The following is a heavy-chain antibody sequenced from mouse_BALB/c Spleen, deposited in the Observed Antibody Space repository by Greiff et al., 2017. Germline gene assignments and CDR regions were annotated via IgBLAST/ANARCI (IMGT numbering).Heavy chain of an antibody. CDR3: ARSYYYGSSSYYAMDY. Sequence: EVQLVESGGGLVKPGGSLKLSCAASGFTFSDYYMYWVRQTPEKRLEWVATISDGGSYTYYPDSVKGRFTISRDNAKNNLYLQMSSLKSEDTAMYYCARSYYYGSSSYYAMDYWGQGTSVTVSS. D-gene: IGHD1-1*01. J-gene: IGHJ4*01. CDR1: GFTFSDYY. V-gene: IGHV5-4*02. CDR2: ISDGGSYT.